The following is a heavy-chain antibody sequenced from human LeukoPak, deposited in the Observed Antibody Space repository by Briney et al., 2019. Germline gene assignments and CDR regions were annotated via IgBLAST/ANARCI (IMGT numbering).Heavy chain of an antibody. Sequence: ASVKVSCKASGYTFTGYYMHWVRQAPGQGLEWMGMISPSGGSTSYAQKFQGRVTMTRDTSASTVYMELSSLRSDDTAVYYCASEQVVGTYYFDYWGQGTLVTVSS. CDR2: ISPSGGST. J-gene: IGHJ4*02. D-gene: IGHD6-6*01. V-gene: IGHV1-46*01. CDR1: GYTFTGYY. CDR3: ASEQVVGTYYFDY.